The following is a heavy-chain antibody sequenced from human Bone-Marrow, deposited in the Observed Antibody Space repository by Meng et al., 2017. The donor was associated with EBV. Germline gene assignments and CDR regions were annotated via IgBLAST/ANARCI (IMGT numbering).Heavy chain of an antibody. CDR3: TNLDY. CDR2: ITPKPSDYAT. CDR1: RFIFNSPA. V-gene: IGHV3-73*01. Sequence: PGRTLSLSVQRTRFIFNSPAAPWVRQASGKWLHWVARITPKPSDYATPYIASVEGRFTVSRHDSANTAYLRMSSLKTEDSAIYYCTNLDYWGQGILVTVSS. J-gene: IGHJ4*02.